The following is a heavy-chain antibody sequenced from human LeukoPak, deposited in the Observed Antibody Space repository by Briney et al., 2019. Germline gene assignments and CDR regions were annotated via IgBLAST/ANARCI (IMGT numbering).Heavy chain of an antibody. J-gene: IGHJ4*02. CDR2: ISSNGGST. D-gene: IGHD1-1*01. CDR1: GFTVTSYG. Sequence: GGSLTHSCSPSGFTVTSYGMHWVRQAPGKGLEYVSAISSNGGSTYYAVSVKGRFTTSRDNSKNTMYVQMSSLRAVDTAVYYCVKDNEAGGSPFVCLARGTLVTVSS. V-gene: IGHV3-64*05. CDR3: VKDNEAGGSPFVC.